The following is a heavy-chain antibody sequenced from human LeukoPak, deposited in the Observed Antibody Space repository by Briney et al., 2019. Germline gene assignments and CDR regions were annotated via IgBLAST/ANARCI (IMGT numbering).Heavy chain of an antibody. CDR1: GGSISSGGYS. CDR3: ARVLLNYYDSSGYFDY. V-gene: IGHV4-30-2*01. CDR2: IYHSGST. Sequence: SETLSLTCAVSGGSISSGGYSWSWIRQPPGKGLEWIGYIYHSGSTYYNPSLKSRVAISVDRSKNQFSLKLSSVTAADTAVYYCARVLLNYYDSSGYFDYWGQGTLVTVSS. D-gene: IGHD3-22*01. J-gene: IGHJ4*02.